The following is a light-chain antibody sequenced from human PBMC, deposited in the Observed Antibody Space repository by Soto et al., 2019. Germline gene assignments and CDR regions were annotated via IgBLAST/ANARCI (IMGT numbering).Light chain of an antibody. CDR3: HQYAEYPQT. CDR2: GPF. J-gene: IGKJ1*01. CDR1: QIVAKNY. V-gene: IGKV3-20*01. Sequence: EIVLTQSPGTLSLSQGERATLSCRASQIVAKNYLAWYQQEPGQAPRLLVYGPFIRATGIPDRFSGSGSGTDFTLTISRLEPEDSAVYHCHQYAEYPQTFGQGTKVEIK.